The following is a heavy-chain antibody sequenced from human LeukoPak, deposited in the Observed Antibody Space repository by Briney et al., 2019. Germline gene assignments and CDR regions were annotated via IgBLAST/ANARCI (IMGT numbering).Heavy chain of an antibody. CDR2: KSYDGSNK. Sequence: PGRSLRLSCAASGFTFSSYAMHWVRQAPGKGLEWVAVKSYDGSNKYYADSVKGRFTISRYNSKNTLYLQMDSLRAEDTAVYYCARKHYYDSSGAAPAFAIWGQGTMVTVSS. V-gene: IGHV3-30*04. J-gene: IGHJ3*02. D-gene: IGHD3-22*01. CDR1: GFTFSSYA. CDR3: ARKHYYDSSGAAPAFAI.